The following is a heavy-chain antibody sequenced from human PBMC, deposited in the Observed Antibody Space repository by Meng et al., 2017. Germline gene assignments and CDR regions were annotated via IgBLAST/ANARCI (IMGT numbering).Heavy chain of an antibody. D-gene: IGHD5-18*01. J-gene: IGHJ6*02. CDR1: GGSVSSGSYY. CDR2: IYYSGST. CDR3: ARVMVNYYYYYGMDV. V-gene: IGHV4-61*01. Sequence: SETLSLTCTVSGGSVSSGSYYWSWIRQPPGKGLEWIGYIYYSGSTNYNPSLKSRVTISVDTSKNQFSLKLSSVTAADTAVYYCARVMVNYYYYYGMDVWGQATTVTVSS.